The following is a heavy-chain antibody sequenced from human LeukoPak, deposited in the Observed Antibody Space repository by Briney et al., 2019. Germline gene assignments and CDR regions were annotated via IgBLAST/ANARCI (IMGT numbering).Heavy chain of an antibody. CDR1: GFTFSSYW. V-gene: IGHV3-7*01. J-gene: IGHJ4*02. Sequence: PGGSLRLSCAASGFTFSSYWMSWVRQAPGKGLEWVANIKQDGSEKYYVDSVKGRFTISRDNAKNSLYLQMNSLRAEDTAVYYCARDWRDGYDSNYDYWGQGTLVTVSS. D-gene: IGHD5-12*01. CDR2: IKQDGSEK. CDR3: ARDWRDGYDSNYDY.